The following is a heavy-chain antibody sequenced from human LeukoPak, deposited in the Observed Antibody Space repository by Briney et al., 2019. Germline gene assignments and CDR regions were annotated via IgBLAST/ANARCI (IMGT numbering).Heavy chain of an antibody. V-gene: IGHV3-11*04. CDR2: ISRSGSYI. Sequence: GRSLRLSCAASGFTFSDDCMSWIRQAPGKGLEWVSYISRSGSYIYYADSVKGRFTISRDNAKNSLYLQMNSLRADDTAMYYCARLKYTSRWHYFFDDWGHGTLVTVSS. J-gene: IGHJ4*01. D-gene: IGHD6-13*01. CDR3: ARLKYTSRWHYFFDD. CDR1: GFTFSDDC.